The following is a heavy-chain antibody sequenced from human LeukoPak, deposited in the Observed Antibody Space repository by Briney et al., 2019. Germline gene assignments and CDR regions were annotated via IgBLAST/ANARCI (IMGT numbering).Heavy chain of an antibody. D-gene: IGHD6-19*01. CDR2: ISWNSGSI. J-gene: IGHJ2*01. Sequence: GGSLRLSCVASGFTFDDYAMHWVRQAPGKGLEWVSGISWNSGSIGYADSVKGRFTISRDNAKNSLYLQMNSLRAEDTALYYCAKDIAVAGMTFWYLDLWGRGTLVTVSS. CDR1: GFTFDDYA. CDR3: AKDIAVAGMTFWYLDL. V-gene: IGHV3-9*01.